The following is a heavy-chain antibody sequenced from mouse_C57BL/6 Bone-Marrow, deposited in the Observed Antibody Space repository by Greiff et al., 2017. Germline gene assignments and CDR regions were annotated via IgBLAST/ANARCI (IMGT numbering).Heavy chain of an antibody. V-gene: IGHV14-4*01. CDR3: TTVVHY. D-gene: IGHD1-1*01. J-gene: IGHJ2*01. CDR1: GFNIKDDY. Sequence: EVQLQQSGAELVRPGASVTLSCTASGFNIKDDYMHWVKQRPEQGLEWIGWIDPENGDTEYASKFQGKATITADPSSNTAYLQLSSLTSEDTAVYYCTTVVHYWGQGTTLAVSS. CDR2: IDPENGDT.